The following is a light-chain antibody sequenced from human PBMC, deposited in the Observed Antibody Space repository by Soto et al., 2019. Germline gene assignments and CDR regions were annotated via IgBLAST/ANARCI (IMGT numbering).Light chain of an antibody. V-gene: IGLV2-14*03. CDR3: SSYTTSNTRQIV. Sequence: QSVLTQPASVSGSPGQSITISCTGTSSEVGGYNYVSWYQHHPGKASKLMIYDVSNRPSGVSNRFSGSKSGITASLTISGLQPEDEADYYCSSYTTSNTRQIVFGTGTKVTVL. CDR2: DVS. J-gene: IGLJ1*01. CDR1: SSEVGGYNY.